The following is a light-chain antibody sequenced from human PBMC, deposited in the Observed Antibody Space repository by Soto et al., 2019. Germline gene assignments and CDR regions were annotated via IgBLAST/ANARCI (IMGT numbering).Light chain of an antibody. V-gene: IGKV4-1*01. CDR1: QSLFYSPNNKNY. Sequence: DIVMTQSPDSLAVSLGERATINCKSSQSLFYSPNNKNYLTWFQQKPGQPPKVLVYWASIRESGVPDRFSGSVSGTDFILTISSLQAEDVAVYYCQQYHSPPFTFGQGTKLEIK. J-gene: IGKJ2*01. CDR3: QQYHSPPFT. CDR2: WAS.